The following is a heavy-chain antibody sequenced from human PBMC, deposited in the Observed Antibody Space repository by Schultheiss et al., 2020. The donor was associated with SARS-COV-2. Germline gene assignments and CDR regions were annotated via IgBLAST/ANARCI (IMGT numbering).Heavy chain of an antibody. D-gene: IGHD6-19*01. Sequence: GSLRLSCTVSGGSISSGGYYWGWIRQPPGKGLEWIGSIYYSGSTYYNPSLKSRVTISVDTSKNQFSLKLSSVTAADTAVYYCASSNDLHYSSGWYGRSYAFDIWGQGTMVTVSS. V-gene: IGHV4-39*07. J-gene: IGHJ3*02. CDR3: ASSNDLHYSSGWYGRSYAFDI. CDR2: IYYSGST. CDR1: GGSISSGGYY.